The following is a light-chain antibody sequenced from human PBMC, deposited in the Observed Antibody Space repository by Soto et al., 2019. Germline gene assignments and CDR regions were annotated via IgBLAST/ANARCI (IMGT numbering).Light chain of an antibody. V-gene: IGKV1-9*01. CDR3: QQRYSRPIT. CDR1: QGITSY. CDR2: SAS. Sequence: IQLTQSPSSLSASVGDRVTITCRASQGITSYLAWYQQRPGQAPRLLIYSASTLQSGVPSRFSGSGYGTDFSLTISNLQPEDFATYYCQQRYSRPITFGGGTQVEIK. J-gene: IGKJ4*01.